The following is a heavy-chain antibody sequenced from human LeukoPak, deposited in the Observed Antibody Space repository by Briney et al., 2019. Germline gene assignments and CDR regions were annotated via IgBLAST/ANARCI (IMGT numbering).Heavy chain of an antibody. Sequence: GASVKVSCEASGYTFIDYYLHWVRQAPGQGLGWMGWINPKSGGPNYSQRFQDRVTMTRDTSIGTVYRELSRLTYDDTAIYYCTRGPSWGGFDYWGQGTLVTVSS. CDR2: INPKSGGP. J-gene: IGHJ4*02. V-gene: IGHV1-2*02. CDR3: TRGPSWGGFDY. D-gene: IGHD7-27*01. CDR1: GYTFIDYY.